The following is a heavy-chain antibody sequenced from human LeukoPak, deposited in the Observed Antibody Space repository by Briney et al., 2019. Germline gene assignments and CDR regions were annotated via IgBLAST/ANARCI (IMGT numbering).Heavy chain of an antibody. D-gene: IGHD2-15*01. CDR1: GGSISSYC. J-gene: IGHJ5*02. CDR2: IYYSGST. V-gene: IGHV4-59*01. CDR3: ARDRGYCGGGSCNRWFDP. Sequence: SETLSVTCTVSGGSISSYCWSWIRQPPGKGLEWIGYIYYSGSTNYNPSLKSRVTISVDTSKNQFSLKLSSVTAADTAVYYCARDRGYCGGGSCNRWFDPWGQGTLVTVSS.